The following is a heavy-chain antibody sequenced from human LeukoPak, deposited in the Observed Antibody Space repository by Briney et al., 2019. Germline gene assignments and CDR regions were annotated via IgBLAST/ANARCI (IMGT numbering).Heavy chain of an antibody. CDR1: GYTFTSYY. CDR2: INPSGGST. Sequence: ASVKLSCKASGYTFTSYYMHWGRQAPGQGLEWMGIINPSGGSTSYAQKFQGRVTMTRDTSTSTVYMELSSLRSEDTAVYYCASGTAPEAFDIWGQGTMVTVSS. J-gene: IGHJ3*02. CDR3: ASGTAPEAFDI. V-gene: IGHV1-46*01. D-gene: IGHD2-21*02.